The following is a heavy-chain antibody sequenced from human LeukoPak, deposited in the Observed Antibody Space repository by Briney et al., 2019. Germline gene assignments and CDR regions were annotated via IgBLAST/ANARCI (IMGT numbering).Heavy chain of an antibody. CDR1: GFTVSSNY. D-gene: IGHD3-3*01. Sequence: GGSLSLSCAASGFTVSSNYISWVRQAPGKGLEWVSTIYSGGGTHYADSVKGRFTISRDNAKNSLYLQMNSLRAEDTAVYFCARDVIKYYDFWSGYTHWYFDLWGRGTLVTVSS. V-gene: IGHV3-66*01. CDR3: ARDVIKYYDFWSGYTHWYFDL. CDR2: IYSGGGT. J-gene: IGHJ2*01.